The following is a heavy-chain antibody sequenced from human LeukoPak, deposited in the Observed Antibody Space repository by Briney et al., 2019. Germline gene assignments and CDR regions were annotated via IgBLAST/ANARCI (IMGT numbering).Heavy chain of an antibody. J-gene: IGHJ3*02. D-gene: IGHD3-10*01. V-gene: IGHV1-46*01. CDR3: ARDLGGSGFGGAFDI. Sequence: GASVKVSCKASGYTFTSYYMHWVRQAPGQGLEWMGIINPSGGSTSYAQKFQGRVTMTRDMSTSTVYMELSSLRSEDTAVYYCARDLGGSGFGGAFDIWSQGTMVTVSS. CDR1: GYTFTSYY. CDR2: INPSGGST.